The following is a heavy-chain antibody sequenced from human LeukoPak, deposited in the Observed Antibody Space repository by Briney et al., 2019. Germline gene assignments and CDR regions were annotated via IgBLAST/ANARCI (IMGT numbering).Heavy chain of an antibody. Sequence: SETLSLTCIVSGGSISGGGYYWSWSRQHPGKGLECIGYIYYSGSTYYNPSLKSRVTISVDTSKNQFSLKLSSVTAADTAVYYCARSGYSSSWYIIDYYGMDVWGHGTTVTVSS. V-gene: IGHV4-31*03. CDR2: IYYSGST. CDR1: GGSISGGGYY. J-gene: IGHJ6*02. D-gene: IGHD6-13*01. CDR3: ARSGYSSSWYIIDYYGMDV.